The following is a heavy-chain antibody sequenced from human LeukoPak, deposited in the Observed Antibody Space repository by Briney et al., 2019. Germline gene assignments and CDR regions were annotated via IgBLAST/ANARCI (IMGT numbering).Heavy chain of an antibody. V-gene: IGHV4-39*01. CDR2: IYYSGST. CDR3: ARHYYDILTGYYRPETTTNWFDP. J-gene: IGHJ5*02. D-gene: IGHD3-9*01. Sequence: SETLSLTCTVSGGSISSSSYYWGWIRQPPGKGLEWIGSIYYSGSTYYNPSLKSRFTISVDTSKNQFSLKLSSVTAANTAVYYCARHYYDILTGYYRPETTTNWFDPCGQGTLVTVSS. CDR1: GGSISSSSYY.